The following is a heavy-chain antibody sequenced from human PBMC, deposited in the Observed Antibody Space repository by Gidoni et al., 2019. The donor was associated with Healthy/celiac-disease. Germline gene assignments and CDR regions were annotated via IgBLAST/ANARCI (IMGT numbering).Heavy chain of an antibody. D-gene: IGHD1-26*01. CDR2: IYYSGST. V-gene: IGHV4-39*01. CDR1: VGSISRSSYY. CDR3: ARHYVGILGGNWFDP. Sequence: QLQLQESGPGLVKPSETLSLTCTVSVGSISRSSYYWGWIRQPPGKGLEWIGSIYYSGSTYYNPSLKSRVTISVDTSKNQFSLKLSSVTAADTAVYYCARHYVGILGGNWFDPWGQGTLVTISS. J-gene: IGHJ5*02.